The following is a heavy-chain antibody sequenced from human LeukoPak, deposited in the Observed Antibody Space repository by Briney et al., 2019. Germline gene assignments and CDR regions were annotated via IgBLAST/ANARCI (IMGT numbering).Heavy chain of an antibody. V-gene: IGHV5-10-1*01. J-gene: IGHJ5*02. Sequence: GESLRISCKGPGYSFPSFWISWVRQVPGKGMEWMGRIDPSDAYTNYSPLFQGHVNIPVDKSIGTAHLHWSSLKASDTALFFIARRLQRNFVPWGQGNLVTVSS. CDR3: ARRLQRNFVP. CDR1: GYSFPSFW. D-gene: IGHD1-14*01. CDR2: IDPSDAYT.